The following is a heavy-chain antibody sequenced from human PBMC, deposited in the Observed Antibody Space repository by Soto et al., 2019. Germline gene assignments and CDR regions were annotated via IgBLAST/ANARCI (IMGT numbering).Heavy chain of an antibody. Sequence: QVQLQESGPGLVKPSGTLSLTCAVSGGSISSSNWWSWVRQPPGKGLEWIGEIYHRGSTNYNPSLKSRVTISVDKSKNQFSLKLSSVTAADTAVYYCAREEYCSGGSCTRYYGMDVWGQGTTVTVSS. V-gene: IGHV4-4*02. J-gene: IGHJ6*02. D-gene: IGHD2-15*01. CDR2: IYHRGST. CDR1: GGSISSSNW. CDR3: AREEYCSGGSCTRYYGMDV.